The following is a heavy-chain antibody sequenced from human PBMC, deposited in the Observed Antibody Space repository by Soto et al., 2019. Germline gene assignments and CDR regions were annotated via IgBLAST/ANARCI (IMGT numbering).Heavy chain of an antibody. CDR2: IYHSGST. J-gene: IGHJ5*02. CDR3: ARNIVVVTATNNWFDP. CDR1: GGSISSGGYS. V-gene: IGHV4-30-2*01. D-gene: IGHD2-21*02. Sequence: PSETLSLTCAVSGGSISSGGYSWSWIRQPPGKGLEWIGYIYHSGSTYYNPSLKSRVTISVDTSKNQFSLKLSSVTAADTAVYYCARNIVVVTATNNWFDPWGQGTLVTVSS.